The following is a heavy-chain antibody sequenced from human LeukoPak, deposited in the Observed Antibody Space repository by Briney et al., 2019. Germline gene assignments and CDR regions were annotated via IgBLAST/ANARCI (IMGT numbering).Heavy chain of an antibody. V-gene: IGHV1-2*02. CDR2: INPNIGGT. J-gene: IGHJ4*02. CDR1: GYTFTGYY. D-gene: IGHD3-9*01. CDR3: AREYILTRYYGDY. Sequence: ASVKVSCKASGYTFTGYYVHWVRQTPGQGLEWMGWINPNIGGTNFAQNFQGRVAMTRDTSISTAYMELRRLSSDDTAVYYCAREYILTRYYGDYWGQGTLVTVSS.